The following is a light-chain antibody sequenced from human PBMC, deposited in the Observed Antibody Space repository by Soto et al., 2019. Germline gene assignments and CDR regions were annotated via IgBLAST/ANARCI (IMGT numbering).Light chain of an antibody. V-gene: IGKV1-5*03. CDR1: QSISSW. J-gene: IGKJ1*01. Sequence: DIQMTQSPSTLSASVGDRVTITCRASQSISSWLAWYQQKPGKAPKLLTYKASSLESGVPSRFRGSVCGTEFTLSTSGLQPDVVASYSCHEYNSYPWTCGQWTKVEIK. CDR2: KAS. CDR3: HEYNSYPWT.